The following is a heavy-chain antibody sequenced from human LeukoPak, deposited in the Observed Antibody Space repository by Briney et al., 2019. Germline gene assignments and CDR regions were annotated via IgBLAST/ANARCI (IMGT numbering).Heavy chain of an antibody. CDR3: ARMSSYCDY. CDR1: GFTFSSHH. CDR2: IKPDGGEK. D-gene: IGHD2-2*01. Sequence: PGGSLRLSCVASGFTFSSHHMNWVRQTPGKGLESVATIKPDGGEKYYVDSVKGRFTISRDNAKSSLYLQMNSLRAEDTGVYFCARMSSYCDYWGQGTLVTVSS. J-gene: IGHJ4*02. V-gene: IGHV3-7*01.